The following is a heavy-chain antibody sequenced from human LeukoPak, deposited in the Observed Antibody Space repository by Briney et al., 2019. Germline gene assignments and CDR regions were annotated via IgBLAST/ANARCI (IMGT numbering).Heavy chain of an antibody. CDR3: ASYGDYLFDY. CDR2: IYYSGST. D-gene: IGHD4-17*01. Sequence: HSETLSLACTGSGGSISTYYWSWIRQPPGKGLEWIGIIYYSGSTNYNPSLKSRVTISVDTSKNQFSLKLSSVTAADTAVYYCASYGDYLFDYWGQGTLVTVSS. J-gene: IGHJ4*02. CDR1: GGSISTYY. V-gene: IGHV4-59*01.